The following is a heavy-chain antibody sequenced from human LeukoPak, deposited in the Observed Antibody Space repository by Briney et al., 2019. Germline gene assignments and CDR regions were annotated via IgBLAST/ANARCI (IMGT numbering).Heavy chain of an antibody. D-gene: IGHD3-10*01. V-gene: IGHV1-18*01. Sequence: GASVKVSCKASGYTFTSYDISWVRQAPGQGLEWMGWISVYNGNTNYAQKLQGRVTMTTDTSTSTAYMDLRSLRSDDTAVYYCARDPSMVRGVMGFDYWGQGTLVTVSS. CDR1: GYTFTSYD. CDR2: ISVYNGNT. CDR3: ARDPSMVRGVMGFDY. J-gene: IGHJ4*02.